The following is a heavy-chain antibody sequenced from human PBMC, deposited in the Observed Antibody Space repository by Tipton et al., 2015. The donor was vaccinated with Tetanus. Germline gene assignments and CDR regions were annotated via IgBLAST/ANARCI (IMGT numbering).Heavy chain of an antibody. CDR2: IYQAGTT. Sequence: LRLSCTVSGASFSSGDYYWSWIRKPPGKDLEWIGYIYQAGTTYYNPSLKSRVTISTDKSKNQVSLRLNSVTAADTAVYFCARTPDYYYGMDVWGQGTTVTVSS. CDR3: ARTPDYYYGMDV. J-gene: IGHJ6*02. CDR1: GASFSSGDYY. V-gene: IGHV4-30-4*01.